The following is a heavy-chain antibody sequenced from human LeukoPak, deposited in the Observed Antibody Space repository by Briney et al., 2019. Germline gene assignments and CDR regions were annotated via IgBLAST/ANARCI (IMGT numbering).Heavy chain of an antibody. Sequence: ASVKVSCKASGYTFTSYGISCVRQAPGQGLEWMGWISAYNGNTNYAQKLQGRVTMTTDTSTSTAYMELRSLRSDDTAVYYCARDGLTQYYDFWSGYYNLNWFDPWGQGTLVTVSS. CDR3: ARDGLTQYYDFWSGYYNLNWFDP. J-gene: IGHJ5*02. CDR2: ISAYNGNT. V-gene: IGHV1-18*01. D-gene: IGHD3-3*01. CDR1: GYTFTSYG.